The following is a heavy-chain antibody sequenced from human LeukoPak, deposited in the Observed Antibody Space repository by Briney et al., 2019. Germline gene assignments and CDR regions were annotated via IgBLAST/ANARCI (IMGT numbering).Heavy chain of an antibody. CDR3: ARSPYNWINFDY. V-gene: IGHV4-39*07. J-gene: IGHJ4*02. CDR2: IYYSGST. Sequence: SETLSLTCTVSGGSISSSSYYWGWIRQPPGKGLEWIGSIYYSGSTYYNPSLKSRVTISVDTSKNQFSLKLSSVTAADTAVYYCARSPYNWINFDYWGQGTLVTVSS. CDR1: GGSISSSSYY. D-gene: IGHD1-20*01.